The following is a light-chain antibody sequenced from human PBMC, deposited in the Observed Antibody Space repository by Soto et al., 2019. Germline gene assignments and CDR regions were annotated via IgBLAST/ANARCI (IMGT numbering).Light chain of an antibody. Sequence: EIVLTLSPGILSLSPGERATLSCRASQSVNNTYLAWYQQKPGQAPRLLIYDASSRATGIPDRFSGSGSGTEFTLTISSLQPDDFGTYYCQQYNSYWTFGQGTNVDIK. J-gene: IGKJ1*01. CDR3: QQYNSYWT. CDR1: QSVNNTY. CDR2: DAS. V-gene: IGKV3-20*01.